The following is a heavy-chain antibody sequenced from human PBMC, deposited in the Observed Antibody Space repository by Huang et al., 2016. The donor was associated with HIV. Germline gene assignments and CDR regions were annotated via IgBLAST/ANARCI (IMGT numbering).Heavy chain of an antibody. J-gene: IGHJ5*02. CDR1: GGSFSRYY. CDR2: INHVGNT. D-gene: IGHD3-16*01. Sequence: QVQLQQWGAGLLKPSETLSLTCAVYGGSFSRYYWNWIRQSPGKGLEWIGQINHVGNTNSNPSLERRVSRSVDTSKNQFSLKLNSVTGADTAMYYCAREVMISFGGPFDPWGQGTLVTVSS. CDR3: AREVMISFGGPFDP. V-gene: IGHV4-34*01.